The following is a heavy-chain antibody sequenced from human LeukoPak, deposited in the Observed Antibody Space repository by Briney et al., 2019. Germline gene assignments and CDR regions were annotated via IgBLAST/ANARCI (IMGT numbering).Heavy chain of an antibody. CDR2: ISAYNGNA. CDR1: GYTFTSYG. V-gene: IGHV1-18*01. CDR3: ARDPGYPGNFDY. J-gene: IGHJ4*02. Sequence: ASVKVSCKASGYTFTSYGITWVRQAPGQGLAWMGWISAYNGNANYAQKFQGRVTLTTDTSTSTAYMELRSLGSDDTAVYYCARDPGYPGNFDYWGQGILVTVSS. D-gene: IGHD2-15*01.